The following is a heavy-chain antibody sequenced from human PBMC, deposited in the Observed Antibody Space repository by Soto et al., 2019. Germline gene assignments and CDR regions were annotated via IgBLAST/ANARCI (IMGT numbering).Heavy chain of an antibody. CDR3: AKDPEYSYGYAFDS. CDR1: GFTFSSHG. Sequence: QVQLVESGGGVVQPGRSLRLSCAASGFTFSSHGMHWVRQPPGKGLEWVAVISYEGSNKYYADSVKGRFTISRDNSKNTVYLQMNSLRAEDTAVYYCAKDPEYSYGYAFDSWGQGTLVTVSS. D-gene: IGHD5-18*01. J-gene: IGHJ4*02. CDR2: ISYEGSNK. V-gene: IGHV3-30*18.